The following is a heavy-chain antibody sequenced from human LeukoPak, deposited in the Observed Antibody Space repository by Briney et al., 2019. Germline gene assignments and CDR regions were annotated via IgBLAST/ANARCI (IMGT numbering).Heavy chain of an antibody. CDR2: FSRSGGRT. D-gene: IGHD1-26*01. Sequence: PGGSLRLSCAASGFTFSTYTMSWVRQAPGKGLEWVSAFSRSGGRTYYADSVKGRFTISRDNSKNTLYLQMNSLSAEDTAVYHCAKGGRELDYWGQGILVTVSS. CDR3: AKGGRELDY. J-gene: IGHJ4*02. CDR1: GFTFSTYT. V-gene: IGHV3-23*01.